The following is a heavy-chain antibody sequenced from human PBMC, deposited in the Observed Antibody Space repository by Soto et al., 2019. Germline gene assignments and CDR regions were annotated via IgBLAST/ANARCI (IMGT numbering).Heavy chain of an antibody. D-gene: IGHD1-26*01. CDR2: TYYRSKWYY. V-gene: IGHV6-1*01. Sequence: SQTRSLTWAITGASVSSNSAGWSWVRQSPSRGLEWLGRTYYRSKWYYEYAASVRVRITINPDTSKNQYSLQLNSVTPEDTAVYFCARGEQYSGRIFDYWGQGTLVTVSS. CDR3: ARGEQYSGRIFDY. CDR1: GASVSSNSAG. J-gene: IGHJ4*01.